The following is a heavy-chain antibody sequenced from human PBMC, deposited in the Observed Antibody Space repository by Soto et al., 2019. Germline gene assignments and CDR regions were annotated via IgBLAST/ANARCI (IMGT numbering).Heavy chain of an antibody. CDR2: IRNKVNSYTT. Sequence: EVQLVESGGGLVQPGGSLRLSCAASGFTFSDHYMDWVRQAPGKGLEWVGRIRNKVNSYTTEYAASVKGKFIISRDDSKNSLYLQMNSLKTEDTAVYYCSRSSISSTPFFFDYWGQGTLVTVSS. J-gene: IGHJ4*02. CDR3: SRSSISSTPFFFDY. CDR1: GFTFSDHY. D-gene: IGHD2-2*01. V-gene: IGHV3-72*01.